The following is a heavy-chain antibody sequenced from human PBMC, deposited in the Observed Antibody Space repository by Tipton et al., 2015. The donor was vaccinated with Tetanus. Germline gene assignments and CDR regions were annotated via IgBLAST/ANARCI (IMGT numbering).Heavy chain of an antibody. CDR3: AKEFQRARIRFFDS. V-gene: IGHV3-23*01. J-gene: IGHJ4*02. Sequence: SLRLSCTASGFTFKSYTLNWVRQAPGNGLEWVAAISGSRLTPYYADSVKGRFTISGDNSKNTLYLQMNSLRPEDTAVYYCAKEFQRARIRFFDSWGQGTQVTASS. D-gene: IGHD2-15*01. CDR1: GFTFKSYT. CDR2: ISGSRLTP.